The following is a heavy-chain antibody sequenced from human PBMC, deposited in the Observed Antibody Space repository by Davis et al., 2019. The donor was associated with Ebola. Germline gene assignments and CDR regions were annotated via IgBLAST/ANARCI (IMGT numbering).Heavy chain of an antibody. V-gene: IGHV3-11*01. J-gene: IGHJ6*02. CDR3: ARALRAYYYYYGMDV. CDR2: ISGGGRTI. Sequence: GESLKISCAASGFTFSDYYMSWIRQAPGKGLEWVSYISGGGRTIYYADSVKGRFTMSRDNAKNSLYLQMNSLRAEDTAVYYCARALRAYYYYYGMDVWGQGTTVTVSS. D-gene: IGHD4-17*01. CDR1: GFTFSDYY.